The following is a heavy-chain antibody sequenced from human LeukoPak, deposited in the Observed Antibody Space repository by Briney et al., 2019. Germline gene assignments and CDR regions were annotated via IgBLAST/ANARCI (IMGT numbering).Heavy chain of an antibody. V-gene: IGHV4-34*01. CDR2: INHSGST. CDR1: GGSFSGYY. CDR3: ARVDCSSTSCYHYMDV. J-gene: IGHJ6*03. Sequence: KPSETLSLTCAVYGGSFSGYYWSWIRQPPGKGLEWIGEINHSGSTNYNPSLKSRVTISVDTSKNQFSLKLSSVTAADTAVYYCARVDCSSTSCYHYMDVWGKGTTVTVSS. D-gene: IGHD2-2*01.